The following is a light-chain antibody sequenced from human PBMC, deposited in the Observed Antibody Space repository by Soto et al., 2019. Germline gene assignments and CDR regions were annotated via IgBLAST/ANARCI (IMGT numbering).Light chain of an antibody. CDR1: QSVSSN. J-gene: IGKJ5*01. V-gene: IGKV3-20*01. Sequence: EIRVSQSPATLSVSTGERATLSCRASQSVSSNLAWYQQKPGQAPRLLIYGASNRATGIPDRFSGRGSGTDFTLTISRLEPEDFAVYYCQHYGSSHSNTFGQGTRLAIK. CDR2: GAS. CDR3: QHYGSSHSNT.